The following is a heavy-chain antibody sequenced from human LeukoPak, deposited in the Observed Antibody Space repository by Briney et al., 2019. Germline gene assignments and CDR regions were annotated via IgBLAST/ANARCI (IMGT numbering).Heavy chain of an antibody. V-gene: IGHV3-13*01. D-gene: IGHD6-13*01. CDR1: GCNFKNYD. CDR3: ARGCGGHGSSWGALDF. J-gene: IGHJ4*02. Sequence: SGGSLRFSCAASGCNFKNYDCPWFRQAAGKRLNWFSGIGTVTDTFYLDSVDGRFTIYREHAKNSFYLHMTGTRAGDTAVYYCARGCGGHGSSWGALDFWGQGILVTVSS. CDR2: IGTVTDT.